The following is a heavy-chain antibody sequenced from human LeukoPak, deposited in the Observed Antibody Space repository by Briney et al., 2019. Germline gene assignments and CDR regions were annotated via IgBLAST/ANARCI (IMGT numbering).Heavy chain of an antibody. CDR2: INSDGSDT. Sequence: HSGGSLRLSCAASGFTFSNFWMHWVRQAPGKGLVWVSRINSDGSDTSYADSVKGRLTISRDNAKNTLYLQMNSLRAEDTAIYYCVGGYDPHYWGQGTLVTASS. CDR3: VGGYDPHY. V-gene: IGHV3-74*01. J-gene: IGHJ4*02. D-gene: IGHD2-8*02. CDR1: GFTFSNFW.